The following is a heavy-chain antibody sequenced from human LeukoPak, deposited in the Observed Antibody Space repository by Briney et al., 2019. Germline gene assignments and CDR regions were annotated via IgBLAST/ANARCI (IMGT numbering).Heavy chain of an antibody. J-gene: IGHJ4*02. Sequence: VKVSCKASGYTFTGYYMHWVRQAPGQGLEWMGWINPNSGGTNYAQKFQGRVTMTRDTSISTAYMELSRLRSDDTAVYYCARDFEYYDFWSGYSKSDYWGQGTLVTVSS. V-gene: IGHV1-2*02. CDR3: ARDFEYYDFWSGYSKSDY. CDR2: INPNSGGT. CDR1: GYTFTGYY. D-gene: IGHD3-3*01.